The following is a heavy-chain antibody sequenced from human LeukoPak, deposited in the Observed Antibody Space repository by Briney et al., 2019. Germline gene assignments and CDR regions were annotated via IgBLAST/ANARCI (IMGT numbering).Heavy chain of an antibody. V-gene: IGHV4-34*01. D-gene: IGHD7-27*01. CDR1: GGSFSGYH. CDR2: INQSGST. J-gene: IGHJ4*02. Sequence: SETLSLTCAVYGGSFSGYHWIWIRQPPGKGLEWIGEINQSGSTFYNPSLKSRVSMSTDASKNHFSLKLNSVTAADTAVYYCAGTGLFFDYWSQGTLVTVSS. CDR3: AGTGLFFDY.